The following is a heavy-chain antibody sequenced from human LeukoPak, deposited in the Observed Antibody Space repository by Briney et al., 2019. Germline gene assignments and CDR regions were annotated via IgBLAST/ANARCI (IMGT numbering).Heavy chain of an antibody. CDR3: ARRGIFGVAYDAFDI. CDR1: GYSFTSYW. V-gene: IGHV5-51*01. D-gene: IGHD3-3*01. J-gene: IGHJ3*02. Sequence: GESLKTSCKGSGYSFTSYWIGWVRQMPGKGLEWMGIIYPGDSDTRYSPSFQGQVTISADKSISTAYLQWSSLKASDTAMYYCARRGIFGVAYDAFDIWGQGTMVTVSS. CDR2: IYPGDSDT.